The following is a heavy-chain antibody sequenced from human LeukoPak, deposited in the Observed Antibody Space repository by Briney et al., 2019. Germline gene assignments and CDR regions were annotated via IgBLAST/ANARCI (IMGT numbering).Heavy chain of an antibody. D-gene: IGHD2-21*02. V-gene: IGHV3-23*01. CDR2: ISGSGGAT. J-gene: IGHJ1*01. CDR1: GVSFSSYT. CDR3: ARGSHCGGDCYSLFES. Sequence: GGSLRLSCAAFGVSFSSYTMMWVRQAPGKGLEWVSAISGSGGATNYADSVKGRFTISRDNAKNTLYLQMDSLRVEDTAVYYCARGSHCGGDCYSLFESWGQGTLATVSS.